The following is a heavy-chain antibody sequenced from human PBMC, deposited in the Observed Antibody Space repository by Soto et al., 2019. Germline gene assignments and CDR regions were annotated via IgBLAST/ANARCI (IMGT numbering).Heavy chain of an antibody. Sequence: SGPTLVNPTQTLTLTCTFSGFSLSTSGMCVTWIRQPPGKGLEWIGYIYYSGSTNYNPSLKSRVTISVDTSKNQFSLKLSSVTAADTAVYYCARVGITYSYGYSLDYWGQGTLVTVSS. D-gene: IGHD5-18*01. CDR3: ARVGITYSYGYSLDY. J-gene: IGHJ4*02. CDR1: GFSLSTSGMC. CDR2: IYYSGST. V-gene: IGHV4-61*08.